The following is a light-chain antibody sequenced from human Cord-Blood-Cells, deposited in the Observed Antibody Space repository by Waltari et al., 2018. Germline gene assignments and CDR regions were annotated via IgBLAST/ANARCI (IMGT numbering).Light chain of an antibody. V-gene: IGLV2-14*01. Sequence: QSALTQPACVSGSPGQSITISCTGTSCDVGGYNYVSWYQQPPGKAPKLMIYDVSNRPSGVSNRFSGSKSGNTASLTISGLQAEDEADYYCSSYTSSSTPVVFGGGTKLTVL. CDR2: DVS. J-gene: IGLJ2*01. CDR1: SCDVGGYNY. CDR3: SSYTSSSTPVV.